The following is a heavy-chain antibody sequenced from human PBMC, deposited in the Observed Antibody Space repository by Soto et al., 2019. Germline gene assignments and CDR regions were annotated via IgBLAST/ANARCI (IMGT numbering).Heavy chain of an antibody. CDR2: INGGSSTI. D-gene: IGHD6-19*01. CDR3: ARDGRRGWDLDY. J-gene: IGHJ4*02. CDR1: GFTFSDYY. V-gene: IGHV3-11*01. Sequence: PGGSLRLSCAASGFTFSDYYMSWIRQAPGKGLEWLSYINGGSSTIYYADSVKGRFTISRDNAKNSVFLQMNSLRVEDTAVYYCARDGRRGWDLDYWGQGILVTVSS.